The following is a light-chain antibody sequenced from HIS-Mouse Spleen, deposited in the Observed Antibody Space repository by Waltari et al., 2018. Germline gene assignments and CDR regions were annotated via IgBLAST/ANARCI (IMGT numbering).Light chain of an antibody. Sequence: QSALTQPASVSGSPGQSITISCTGTSSDVGGYNYVSWYQQHPGKATKLMIYKVSNRPSGVSNRFSGSKSGTTASLTISGLQAEDEADYYCSSYTSSSTYVFGTGTKVTVL. CDR2: KVS. J-gene: IGLJ1*01. CDR3: SSYTSSSTYV. V-gene: IGLV2-14*01. CDR1: SSDVGGYNY.